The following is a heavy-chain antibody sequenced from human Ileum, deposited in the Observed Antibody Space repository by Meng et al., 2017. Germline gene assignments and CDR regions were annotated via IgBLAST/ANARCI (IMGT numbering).Heavy chain of an antibody. CDR3: ARYGGSGSYWHFDP. Sequence: QVQLQQGGAGRWKPSETGARTCAVYGGSFSGDYWTWLRQPPGKGLEWIGEIHHSGSTNYNPSLKSRVTMSIDTSKIQFSLELSSVTAADAAVYYCARYGGSGSYWHFDPWGRGTLVTVSS. V-gene: IGHV4-34*01. D-gene: IGHD3-10*01. CDR1: GGSFSGDY. J-gene: IGHJ2*01. CDR2: IHHSGST.